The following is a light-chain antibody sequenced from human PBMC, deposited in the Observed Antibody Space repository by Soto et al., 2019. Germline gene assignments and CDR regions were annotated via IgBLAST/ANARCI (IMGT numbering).Light chain of an antibody. V-gene: IGLV2-8*01. Sequence: QSALTQPPSASGSPGQSVTISCTGTSSDVGGYNYVSWYQHHPGKAPKLIIFEVSQRPSGVPDRFSGSKSGNTASLTVSGLQAEDEADYYCNSYAGSNNFDVFGTGTKLTVL. CDR3: NSYAGSNNFDV. CDR1: SSDVGGYNY. J-gene: IGLJ1*01. CDR2: EVS.